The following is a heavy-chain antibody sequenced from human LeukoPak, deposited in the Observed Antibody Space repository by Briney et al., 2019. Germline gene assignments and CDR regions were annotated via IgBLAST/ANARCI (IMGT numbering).Heavy chain of an antibody. J-gene: IGHJ4*02. D-gene: IGHD3-22*01. CDR2: IYTSGST. CDR1: GGSISGYY. Sequence: PSETLSLTCSVSGGSISGYYWSWIRQPAGKGLEWIGRIYTSGSTNYNPSLKSRVTMSVDTSKNQFSLKLSYVTAADTAVYYCARDAYYYDSSGYYPLFYFDYWGQGTLVTVSS. V-gene: IGHV4-4*07. CDR3: ARDAYYYDSSGYYPLFYFDY.